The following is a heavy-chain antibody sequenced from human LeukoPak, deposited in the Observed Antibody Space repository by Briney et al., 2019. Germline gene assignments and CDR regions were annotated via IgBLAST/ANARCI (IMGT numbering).Heavy chain of an antibody. Sequence: SETLSLTCTVSGGSISSSSYYWGWIRQPPGKGLEWIGSIYYSGSTYYNPSLKSRVTISVDTSKNQFSLKLSSVTAADTAVYYCARASLWFGELFDYWGQGTLVTVSS. CDR1: GGSISSSSYY. D-gene: IGHD3-10*01. J-gene: IGHJ4*02. CDR2: IYYSGST. CDR3: ARASLWFGELFDY. V-gene: IGHV4-39*07.